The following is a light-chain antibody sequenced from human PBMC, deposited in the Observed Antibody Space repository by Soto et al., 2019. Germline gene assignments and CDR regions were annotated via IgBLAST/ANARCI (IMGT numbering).Light chain of an antibody. V-gene: IGKV3-20*01. J-gene: IGKJ5*01. Sequence: DIVMTQSTDSMSVSLGERATSNCRSSQSVSNNYLAWYQQKPGQAPRLLIYGASSRATGIPDKFSGSGSGTDFTLTIDGLEPEDFAVYYCQQYGYSPITFGQGTRLEI. CDR1: QSVSNNY. CDR3: QQYGYSPIT. CDR2: GAS.